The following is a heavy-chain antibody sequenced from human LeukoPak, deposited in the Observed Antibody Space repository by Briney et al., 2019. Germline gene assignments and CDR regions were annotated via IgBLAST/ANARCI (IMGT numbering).Heavy chain of an antibody. Sequence: PGGSLRLSCAGSGFTFSSYAMSWVRQAPGKGLEWVSAITSSGGSTYYADSVKGRFTISRGNSKSTLYLQMNSLRAEDTAVYYCARGYPTFGVVSIFDYWGQGTLVSVSS. J-gene: IGHJ4*02. D-gene: IGHD3-3*01. CDR2: ITSSGGST. CDR1: GFTFSSYA. V-gene: IGHV3-23*01. CDR3: ARGYPTFGVVSIFDY.